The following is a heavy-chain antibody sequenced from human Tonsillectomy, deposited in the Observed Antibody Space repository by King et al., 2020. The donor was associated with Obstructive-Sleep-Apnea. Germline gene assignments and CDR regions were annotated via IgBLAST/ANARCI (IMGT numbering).Heavy chain of an antibody. J-gene: IGHJ5*02. CDR1: GFTFSSYS. CDR2: ISSSSSYI. D-gene: IGHD6-13*01. Sequence: VQLVESGGGLVKPGGSLRLSCAASGFTFSSYSMNWVRQAPGKGLEWVSSISSSSSYIYYADSVKGRFTISRDNAKNSLYLQMNSLRAEDTAVYYCARDREQQLIVPDWFDPWGQGTLVTVSS. CDR3: ARDREQQLIVPDWFDP. V-gene: IGHV3-21*01.